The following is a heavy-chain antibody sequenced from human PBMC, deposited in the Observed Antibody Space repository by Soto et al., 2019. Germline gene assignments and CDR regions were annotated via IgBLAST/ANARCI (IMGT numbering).Heavy chain of an antibody. CDR3: AAGEASSRNLAPYYLDF. CDR2: IHYSGATSFFP. V-gene: IGHV4-59*01. D-gene: IGHD6-13*01. J-gene: IGHJ4*02. Sequence: TSETLSLTSPVSGGSMRNYFWTLIRQPPGKGLGGIGYIHYSGATSFFPSYNPSLRGRVTISEDTSKNQFSLKLLSVTTADTAVYFCAAGEASSRNLAPYYLDFWGQGTLVTVSS. CDR1: GGSMRNYF.